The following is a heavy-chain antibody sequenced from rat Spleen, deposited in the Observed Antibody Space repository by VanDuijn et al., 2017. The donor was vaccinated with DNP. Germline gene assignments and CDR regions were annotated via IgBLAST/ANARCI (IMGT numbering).Heavy chain of an antibody. D-gene: IGHD1-2*01. CDR3: ARTVYYYGTYIPFDY. CDR2: INYSGNT. CDR1: GYSITSNY. Sequence: EVQLQESGPGLVKPSQSLSLTCSVTGYSITSNYWGWIRKFPGNKMEWMGYINYSGNTAYNPSLRSRISITRDTSKNQFFLHLNSVTTDDTATYYCARTVYYYGTYIPFDYWGRGVMVTVSS. J-gene: IGHJ2*01. V-gene: IGHV3-1*01.